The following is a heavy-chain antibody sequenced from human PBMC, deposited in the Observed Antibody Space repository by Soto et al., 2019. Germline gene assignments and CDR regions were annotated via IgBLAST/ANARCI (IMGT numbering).Heavy chain of an antibody. Sequence: LRLSCAASGFTFSNAWMSWVRQAPGKGLEWVGRIKSKTDGGTTDYAAPVKGRFTISRDDSKNTLYLQMNSLKTEDKAVYYCTTDPRPGSIVATIGNQRYYYYGMDVWGQGTTVTVSS. CDR1: GFTFSNAW. D-gene: IGHD5-12*01. J-gene: IGHJ6*02. CDR3: TTDPRPGSIVATIGNQRYYYYGMDV. CDR2: IKSKTDGGTT. V-gene: IGHV3-15*01.